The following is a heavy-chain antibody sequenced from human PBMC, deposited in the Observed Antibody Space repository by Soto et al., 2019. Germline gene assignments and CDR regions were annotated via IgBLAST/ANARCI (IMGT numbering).Heavy chain of an antibody. CDR2: IIPIPGTA. CDR3: ARSQGSSTSLEIYYYYYYGMDV. CDR1: GGTFGSYA. V-gene: IGHV1-69*01. Sequence: QVQLVQSGAEVKKPGSSVKVSCKASGGTFGSYAISWVRQAPGQGLEWMGGIIPIPGTANYAQKFQGRVTIAADEYTSIAYMELSSLRSEDTAVYYCARSQGSSTSLEIYYYYYYGMDVWGQGTTVTVSS. D-gene: IGHD2-2*01. J-gene: IGHJ6*02.